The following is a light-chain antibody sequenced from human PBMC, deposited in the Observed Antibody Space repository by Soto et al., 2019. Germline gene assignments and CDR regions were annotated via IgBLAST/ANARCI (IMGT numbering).Light chain of an antibody. CDR2: AAS. Sequence: IQMTQSPSSLSASVGDRVAITFRASQRISNYLNWYQQKPGKAPKLLIYAASSLQSGVPSRFSGSGSGTDFTLTISSLQPEDFATYYCLQDYNYPITFGQGTRLEIK. J-gene: IGKJ5*01. V-gene: IGKV1-6*01. CDR1: QRISNY. CDR3: LQDYNYPIT.